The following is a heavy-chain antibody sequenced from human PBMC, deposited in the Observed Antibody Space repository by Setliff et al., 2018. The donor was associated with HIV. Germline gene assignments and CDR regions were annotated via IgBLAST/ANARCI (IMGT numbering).Heavy chain of an antibody. J-gene: IGHJ1*01. CDR1: KFTFTNYE. Sequence: GGSLRLSCTASKFTFTNYELNWVRQAPGKGLEWISYISTTASHIYYADSVKGRFTISRESAKNSLYLEMKNLRAEDTAVYYCATKEPGTTYFQHWGQGTLVTVSS. CDR2: ISTTASHI. V-gene: IGHV3-48*03. D-gene: IGHD1-1*01. CDR3: ATKEPGTTYFQH.